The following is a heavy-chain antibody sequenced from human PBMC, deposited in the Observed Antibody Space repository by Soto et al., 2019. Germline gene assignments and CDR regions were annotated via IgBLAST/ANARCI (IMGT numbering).Heavy chain of an antibody. CDR1: GFTFSSYA. J-gene: IGHJ6*02. Sequence: GGSLRLSCAASGFTFSSYAMSWVRQAPGKGLEWVSAISGSGGSTYYADSVKGRFTISRDNSKNTLYLQMNSLRAEDTAVYYCAKSISVLRYFDWSPEYYYYGMDVWGQGTTVTVSS. V-gene: IGHV3-23*01. D-gene: IGHD3-9*01. CDR2: ISGSGGST. CDR3: AKSISVLRYFDWSPEYYYYGMDV.